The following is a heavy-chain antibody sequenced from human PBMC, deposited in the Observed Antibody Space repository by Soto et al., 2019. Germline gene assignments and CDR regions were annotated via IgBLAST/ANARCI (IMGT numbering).Heavy chain of an antibody. CDR2: IYYSGST. D-gene: IGHD3-16*02. CDR1: GGSISSYY. V-gene: IGHV4-59*01. J-gene: IGHJ4*02. CDR3: ARVGGYVWGSYSYRAFDY. Sequence: SETLSLTCTVSGGSISSYYWSWIRQPPGKGLEWIGYIYYSGSTNYNPSLKRRGTISVDTSKNQFSMKLSSVTAEDTAVYYCARVGGYVWGSYSYRAFDYWGQGTLVTVSS.